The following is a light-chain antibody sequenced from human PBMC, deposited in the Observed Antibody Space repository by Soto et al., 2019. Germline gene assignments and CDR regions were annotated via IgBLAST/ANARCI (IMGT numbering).Light chain of an antibody. CDR2: EAS. CDR3: QQYNTDSRLWT. Sequence: DIQMTQSPSTLSASVGDKVTITCRASQSIGSRLAWYQRRPGKAPNLLIYEASTLQSGVPSRFSGSGSGTEFTLTVSSLQPDDFATYFCQQYNTDSRLWTFDQGTKVDIK. CDR1: QSIGSR. V-gene: IGKV1-5*03. J-gene: IGKJ1*01.